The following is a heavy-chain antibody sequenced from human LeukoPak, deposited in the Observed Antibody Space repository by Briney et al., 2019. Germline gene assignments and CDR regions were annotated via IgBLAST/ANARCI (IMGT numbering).Heavy chain of an antibody. CDR1: GGSISNSSYY. Sequence: KASETLSLTCTVSGGSISNSSYYWGWIRQPPGKGLEWIGSIYYSGSTYYNPSLKSRVTISVDTSKNQFSLKLSSVTAADTAVYYCARGIANVYYYSYYFDYWGQGTLVTVSS. J-gene: IGHJ4*02. V-gene: IGHV4-39*01. D-gene: IGHD3-16*01. CDR2: IYYSGST. CDR3: ARGIANVYYYSYYFDY.